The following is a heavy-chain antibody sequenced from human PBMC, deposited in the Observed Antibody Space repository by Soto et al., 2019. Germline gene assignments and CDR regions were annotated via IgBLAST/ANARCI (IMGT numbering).Heavy chain of an antibody. J-gene: IGHJ6*02. CDR3: ARTSYYDSSGYYNMDV. D-gene: IGHD3-22*01. CDR1: AGSISSSNW. CDR2: IHHSGST. V-gene: IGHV4-4*02. Sequence: QVQLQESGPGQVKPSGTLSLTCAVSAGSISSSNWWTWVRQSPGKGLEWIGEIHHSGSTNYNPSLNSRVTISVDKSKNQFSLKLTSVTAADTADYYCARTSYYDSSGYYNMDVWGQGTTVTVSS.